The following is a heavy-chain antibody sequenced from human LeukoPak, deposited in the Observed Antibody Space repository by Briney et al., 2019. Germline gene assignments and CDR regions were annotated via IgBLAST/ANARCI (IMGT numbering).Heavy chain of an antibody. V-gene: IGHV1-69*05. D-gene: IGHD5-24*01. CDR1: VGTFSSYA. CDR3: ARSRWLQSRFYYFDY. CDR2: IIPIFGTA. Sequence: SVKVSCKASVGTFSSYAISWVRQAPGQGLEWMGGIIPIFGTANYAQKFQGRVTITTDESTSTAYMELSSLRSEDTAVYYCARSRWLQSRFYYFDYWGQGTLVTVSS. J-gene: IGHJ4*02.